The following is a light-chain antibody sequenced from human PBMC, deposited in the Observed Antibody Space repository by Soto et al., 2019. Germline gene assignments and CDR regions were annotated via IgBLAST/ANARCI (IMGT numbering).Light chain of an antibody. CDR1: QAISHY. V-gene: IGKV1-33*01. Sequence: DIQMTQYPSAMSASVGDRGTISCRASQAISHYLIWYQQKPGKAPKLLIYDASDLETGVPSRFSGSGSGTGFTFTISSLQPEDFATYYCQQYESLPLTFGQGTRLEIK. CDR3: QQYESLPLT. CDR2: DAS. J-gene: IGKJ5*01.